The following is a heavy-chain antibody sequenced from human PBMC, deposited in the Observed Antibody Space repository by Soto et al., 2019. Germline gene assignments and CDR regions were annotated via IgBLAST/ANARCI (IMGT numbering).Heavy chain of an antibody. D-gene: IGHD3-9*01. CDR2: ISCNSRSI. Sequence: EVQLVESGGGLVQPGRSLRLSCAASGFTFDDYAMHWVRQAPGRGLEWISIISCNSRSIGYADSVKGRFTISRDNAKNFLYLQMNSLRAEDTALYYCAKDTHDILPGPLDYWGQGTLVTVSS. V-gene: IGHV3-9*01. J-gene: IGHJ4*02. CDR3: AKDTHDILPGPLDY. CDR1: GFTFDDYA.